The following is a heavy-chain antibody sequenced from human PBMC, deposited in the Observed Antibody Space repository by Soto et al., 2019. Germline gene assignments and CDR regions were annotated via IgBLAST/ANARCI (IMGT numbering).Heavy chain of an antibody. V-gene: IGHV4-39*01. Sequence: PSETLSLTCTVSGGSISSSSYYWGWIRQPPGKGLEWIGSIYYSGSTYYNPSLKSRVTISVDTSKNQFSLKLSSVTAADTAVYYCARLADYDFWSGSPFYYYGMDVWGQGTTVTVS. CDR2: IYYSGST. J-gene: IGHJ6*02. CDR1: GGSISSSSYY. CDR3: ARLADYDFWSGSPFYYYGMDV. D-gene: IGHD3-3*01.